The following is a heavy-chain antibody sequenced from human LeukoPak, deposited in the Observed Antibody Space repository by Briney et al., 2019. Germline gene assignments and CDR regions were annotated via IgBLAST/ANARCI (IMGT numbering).Heavy chain of an antibody. J-gene: IGHJ4*02. CDR1: GFTFSTYA. CDR3: AKAASGNWNDVSDY. D-gene: IGHD1-20*01. CDR2: ISGRGVST. Sequence: PGGSLRLSCAASGFTFSTYAMSWVRQAPGKGLEWVSAISGRGVSTSYADSVRGRLTISRDNSKNTLYLQMNSLRAEDTAVYYCAKAASGNWNDVSDYWGQGTLVTVSS. V-gene: IGHV3-23*01.